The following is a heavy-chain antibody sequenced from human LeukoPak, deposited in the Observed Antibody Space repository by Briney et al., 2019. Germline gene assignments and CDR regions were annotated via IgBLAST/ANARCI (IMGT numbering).Heavy chain of an antibody. D-gene: IGHD3-22*01. CDR3: ARSYYYDSSGYYSVSGY. V-gene: IGHV1-2*02. J-gene: IGHJ4*02. Sequence: ASVKVSCKASGYTFTSYGISWVRQAPGQGLEWMGWINPNSGGTNYAQKFQGRVTMTRDTSISTAYMELSRLRSDDTAVYYCARSYYYDSSGYYSVSGYWGQGTLVTVSS. CDR1: GYTFTSYG. CDR2: INPNSGGT.